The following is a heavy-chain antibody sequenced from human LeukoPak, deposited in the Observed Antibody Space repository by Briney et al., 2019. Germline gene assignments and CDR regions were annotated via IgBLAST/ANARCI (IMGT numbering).Heavy chain of an antibody. V-gene: IGHV3-21*01. CDR3: ARDGEMVGIDY. CDR2: ISSSSSYI. D-gene: IGHD5-24*01. J-gene: IGHJ4*02. CDR1: GFTFSSYS. Sequence: GGSLRLSCAASGFTFSSYSMNWVRQAPGKGLDWVSSISSSSSYIYYADSVKGRFTISRDNAKNSLYLQMNSLRAEDTAVYYCARDGEMVGIDYWGQGTLVTVSS.